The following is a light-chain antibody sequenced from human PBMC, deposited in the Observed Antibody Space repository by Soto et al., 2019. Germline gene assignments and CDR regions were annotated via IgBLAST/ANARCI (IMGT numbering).Light chain of an antibody. Sequence: EMVMTRSPATLSVSPLERGTLSFRASQSVSSTLAWYQQKPGQAPRLLIYGASTRATDIPARFSGSGSGTEFTLTISSLQSQDFAVYYCQQYYNWPRTFGQGTKVDIK. CDR1: QSVSST. V-gene: IGKV3-15*01. J-gene: IGKJ1*01. CDR2: GAS. CDR3: QQYYNWPRT.